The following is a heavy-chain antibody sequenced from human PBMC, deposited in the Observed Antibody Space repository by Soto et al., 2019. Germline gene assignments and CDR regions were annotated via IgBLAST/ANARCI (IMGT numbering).Heavy chain of an antibody. Sequence: LSLTCAVSGGSLTRRDWWSWVRQPPGKGLQWIGQIYLNGGTSYDPSLRTRVTISADKSKNLLSLELRSVTAADTAVYFCVKNGEYSLQHLGQGTLVTVSS. D-gene: IGHD2-8*01. CDR1: GGSLTRRDW. CDR2: IYLNGGT. CDR3: VKNGEYSLQH. V-gene: IGHV4-4*01. J-gene: IGHJ1*01.